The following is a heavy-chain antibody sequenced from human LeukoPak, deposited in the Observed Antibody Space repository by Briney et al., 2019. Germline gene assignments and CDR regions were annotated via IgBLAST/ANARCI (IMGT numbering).Heavy chain of an antibody. D-gene: IGHD6-13*01. CDR2: INHSVST. Sequence: PSETLSLTCAVYGGSFSGYYWSWIRQPPGKGLEWSGEINHSVSTNYNPSLKSRVTISVDTSKNQFSLKLSSVTAADTAVYYCARTIAAAGTYYFDYWGQGTLVTVSS. J-gene: IGHJ4*02. CDR1: GGSFSGYY. CDR3: ARTIAAAGTYYFDY. V-gene: IGHV4-34*01.